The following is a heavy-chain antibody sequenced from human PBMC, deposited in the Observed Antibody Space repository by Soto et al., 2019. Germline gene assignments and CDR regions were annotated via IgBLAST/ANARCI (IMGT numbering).Heavy chain of an antibody. J-gene: IGHJ2*01. CDR2: ISGYNGNT. V-gene: IGHV1-18*01. Sequence: QVQLVQSGAEVKKPGASVKVSCKASGYTFTSYGISWVRQAPGQGLEWMGWISGYNGNTHYAQKLQGRVTMTTDTATSTAYMELRSLRSDDTAVYFCARGGASGDYATWYYELWGRGTLVTVSS. CDR1: GYTFTSYG. CDR3: ARGGASGDYATWYYEL. D-gene: IGHD4-17*01.